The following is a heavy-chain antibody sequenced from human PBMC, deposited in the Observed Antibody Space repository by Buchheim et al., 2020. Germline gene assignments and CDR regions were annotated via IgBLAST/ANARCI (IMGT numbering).Heavy chain of an antibody. CDR1: GYTFTEYW. D-gene: IGHD2-2*01. CDR3: VRGSGYCTNTRCYLFDY. Sequence: EVQPVQSGAEVKKPGESLKISCNGSGYTFTEYWIGWVRQMPGKGLEWMGMIFPRDSDMRWSPSFQGQVTLSADQSVSSAYLQWSSLKASDSAMYYCVRGSGYCTNTRCYLFDYWGQGTL. J-gene: IGHJ4*02. CDR2: IFPRDSDM. V-gene: IGHV5-51*01.